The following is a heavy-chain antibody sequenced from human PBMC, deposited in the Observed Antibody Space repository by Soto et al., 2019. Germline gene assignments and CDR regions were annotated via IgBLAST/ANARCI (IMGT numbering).Heavy chain of an antibody. CDR1: GFTFNNYA. J-gene: IGHJ6*02. Sequence: GGSLRLSCAASGFTFNNYAMSWVRQAPGRGLAWVSGISGGGGSIYYAGSVKGWLTISRDNSKNTLYLKMNSLRAEDTALYYCAKGHYYDFWSAKRYYGVDVWGLGTTVTVSS. V-gene: IGHV3-23*01. CDR2: ISGGGGSI. D-gene: IGHD3-3*01. CDR3: AKGHYYDFWSAKRYYGVDV.